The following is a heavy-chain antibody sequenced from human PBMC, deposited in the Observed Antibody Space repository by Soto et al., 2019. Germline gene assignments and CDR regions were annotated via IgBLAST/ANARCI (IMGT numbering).Heavy chain of an antibody. CDR3: ARQDSGSYYYYYYYGMDV. CDR1: GYSFTSYW. J-gene: IGHJ6*02. V-gene: IGHV5-51*01. Sequence: EVQLVQSGAEVKKPGESLKISCKGSGYSFTSYWIGWVRQMPGKGLEWMGIIYPGDSDTRYSPSFQGQVTISADKSISTAYLQWSSLKASDTAMYYCARQDSGSYYYYYYYGMDVWGQGTTVTVSS. CDR2: IYPGDSDT. D-gene: IGHD1-26*01.